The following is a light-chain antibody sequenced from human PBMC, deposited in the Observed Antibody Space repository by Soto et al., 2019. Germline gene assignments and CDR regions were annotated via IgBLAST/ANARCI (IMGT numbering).Light chain of an antibody. CDR3: RQRRNWPLWA. J-gene: IGKJ1*01. V-gene: IGKV3-11*01. Sequence: EIVLTQSPATLSLSPGERATLSCRARQRVSSYLAWDQQRPGQAPRLLIYDASNRATGIPARFSGSGSGTDFTLTISSLEPEDFAVHYCRQRRNWPLWAFVQGTKVEIK. CDR1: QRVSSY. CDR2: DAS.